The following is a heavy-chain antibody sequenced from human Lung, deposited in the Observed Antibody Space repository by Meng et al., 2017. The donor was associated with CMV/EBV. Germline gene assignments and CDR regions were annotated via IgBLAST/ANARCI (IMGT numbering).Heavy chain of an antibody. CDR2: INWNGGST. J-gene: IGHJ3*02. CDR3: ARIYDFWSGSKGSAFDI. V-gene: IGHV3-20*04. Sequence: GEXXTISCAASGFTFDDYGMSWVRQAPGKGLEWVSGINWNGGSTGYADSVKGRFTISRDNAKNSLYLQMNSLRAEDKALYYCARIYDFWSGSKGSAFDIWXQGTMVTVSS. D-gene: IGHD3-3*01. CDR1: GFTFDDYG.